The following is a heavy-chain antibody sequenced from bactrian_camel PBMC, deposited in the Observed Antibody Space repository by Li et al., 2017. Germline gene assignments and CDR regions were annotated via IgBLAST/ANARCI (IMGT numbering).Heavy chain of an antibody. CDR1: GYTYSGHC. CDR3: AAGAFYTDHQHPSDFKV. D-gene: IGHD4*01. CDR2: IDGDGHV. J-gene: IGHJ4*01. Sequence: QVQLVESGGNSVQAGGSLRLSCAFSGYTYSGHCMGWFRQAPGKEREGVASIDGDGHVYYAHAVQGRFTISRDNAKNTLSLQMNNLNPDDSAVYICAAGAFYTDHQHPSDFKVWGKGTQVTVS. V-gene: IGHV3S6*01.